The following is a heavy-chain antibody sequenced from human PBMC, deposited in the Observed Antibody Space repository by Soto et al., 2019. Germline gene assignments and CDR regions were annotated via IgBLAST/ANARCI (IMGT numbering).Heavy chain of an antibody. CDR3: ASSPKITIFGVVKGLYYYYMDV. J-gene: IGHJ6*03. Sequence: PSETLSLTCTVSGGSISSYDWSWIRQPPGKGLEWIGYIYYSGSTNYNPSLKSRVTISVDTSKNQFSLKLSSVTAADTAVYYCASSPKITIFGVVKGLYYYYMDVWGKGTTVTVSS. V-gene: IGHV4-59*01. CDR1: GGSISSYD. CDR2: IYYSGST. D-gene: IGHD3-3*01.